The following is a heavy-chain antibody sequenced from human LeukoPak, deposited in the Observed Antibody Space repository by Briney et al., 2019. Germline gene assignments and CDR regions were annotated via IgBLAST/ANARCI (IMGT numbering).Heavy chain of an antibody. V-gene: IGHV1-69*13. CDR1: GGTFSSYA. CDR3: ARGHCTNGVCYHLWFDP. CDR2: IIPIFGTA. Sequence: SVKVSCKASGGTFSSYAISWVRQAPGQGLEWMGGIIPIFGTANYAQKFQGRVTITADESTSTAYMELSSLRSEDTAVYYCARGHCTNGVCYHLWFDPWGQGTLVTVSS. J-gene: IGHJ5*02. D-gene: IGHD2-8*01.